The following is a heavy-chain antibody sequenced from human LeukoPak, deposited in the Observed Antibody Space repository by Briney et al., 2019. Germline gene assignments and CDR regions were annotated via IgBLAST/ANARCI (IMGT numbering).Heavy chain of an antibody. D-gene: IGHD2-2*01. J-gene: IGHJ3*02. CDR2: IIPIFGTA. CDR1: GGTFSSYA. CDR3: ARVARYCSSTSCYFAFDI. V-gene: IGHV1-69*01. Sequence: ASVKVSCKASGGTFSSYAISWVRQAPGQGLEWMGGIIPIFGTANYAQKFQGRVTITADESTSTAYMELSSLRSEDTAVYYCARVARYCSSTSCYFAFDIWGQGTMVTVSS.